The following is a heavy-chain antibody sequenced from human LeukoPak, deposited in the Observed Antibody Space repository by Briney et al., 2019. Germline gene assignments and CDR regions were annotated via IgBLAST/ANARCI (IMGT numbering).Heavy chain of an antibody. CDR1: GGTFKSYT. J-gene: IGHJ3*02. CDR3: VRDEGIAAAGTRGFDI. Sequence: ASVKVSCKASGGTFKSYTVSWVRQAPGQGLEWLGGIIPIFGTTNYAQTLQGRVTITTDESTTTAYIELSSLIFEDTAIYYCVRDEGIAAAGTRGFDIWGQGTMVIVSS. CDR2: IIPIFGTT. V-gene: IGHV1-69*05. D-gene: IGHD6-13*01.